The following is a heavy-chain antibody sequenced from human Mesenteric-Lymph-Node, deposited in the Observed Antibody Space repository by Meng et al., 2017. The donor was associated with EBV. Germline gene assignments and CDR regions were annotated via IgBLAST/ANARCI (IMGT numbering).Heavy chain of an antibody. Sequence: QVPLQQWGPGLLKPPEPLSLNCAGYGGSFSGFYWTWIRQSPGRDLEWIGEINHSGFSKYNPSLKSRLTISLDTSKNQVSLTLGSVTAADTAVYYCARIRSIWGTYQNYYFDSWGQGTLVTVSS. CDR1: GGSFSGFY. CDR2: INHSGFS. V-gene: IGHV4-34*01. CDR3: ARIRSIWGTYQNYYFDS. D-gene: IGHD3-16*02. J-gene: IGHJ4*02.